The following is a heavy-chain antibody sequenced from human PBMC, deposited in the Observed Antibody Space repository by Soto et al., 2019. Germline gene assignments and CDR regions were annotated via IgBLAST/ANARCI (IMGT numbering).Heavy chain of an antibody. J-gene: IGHJ4*02. D-gene: IGHD6-19*01. Sequence: ASVKVSCKASGFTFTSSAVQWVRQARGQRLEWIGWIVVGSGNTNYAQKFQERVTITRDMSTSTAYMELSSLRSEDTAVYYCAALVAGHNVSVDYWGQGTLVTVSS. CDR2: IVVGSGNT. V-gene: IGHV1-58*01. CDR3: AALVAGHNVSVDY. CDR1: GFTFTSSA.